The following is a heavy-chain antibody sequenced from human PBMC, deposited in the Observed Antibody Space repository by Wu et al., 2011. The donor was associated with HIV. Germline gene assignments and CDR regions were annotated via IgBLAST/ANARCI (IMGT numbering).Heavy chain of an antibody. V-gene: IGHV1-8*01. J-gene: IGHJ1*01. Sequence: QVQLVQSGAEMKKPGASVTVSCKASGYTFTNYDIHWVRQATGQGLQWMGWMNPNSGDTGYAQKFQGRVSITRNTSISTAYMELSGLRSEDTAVYYCARSSSINVPPREWGQGTLVTVSS. CDR1: GYTFTNYD. CDR3: ARSSSINVPPRE. D-gene: IGHD2-2*01. CDR2: MNPNSGDT.